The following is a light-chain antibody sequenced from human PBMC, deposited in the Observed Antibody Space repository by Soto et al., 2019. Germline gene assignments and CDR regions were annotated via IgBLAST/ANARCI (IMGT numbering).Light chain of an antibody. CDR3: QQYDSSPLT. Sequence: EIVLTQSPGTLSLSPGERATLSCRASQSVSSSYLAGYQQKPGQAPRLLIYGASSRATGIPDTFSGSGSGTDFTLTSSRLEPEDFAVYYCQQYDSSPLTFGGGTKVEIK. V-gene: IGKV3-20*01. CDR2: GAS. CDR1: QSVSSSY. J-gene: IGKJ4*01.